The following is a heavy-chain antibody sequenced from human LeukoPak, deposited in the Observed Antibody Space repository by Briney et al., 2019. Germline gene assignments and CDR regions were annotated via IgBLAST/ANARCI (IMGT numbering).Heavy chain of an antibody. CDR3: ARGAPEAGTTFHYYYYYMDV. CDR1: GYTFTSYD. D-gene: IGHD1-7*01. V-gene: IGHV1-8*01. Sequence: ASVKVSCKASGYTFTSYDINWVRQATGQGLEWMGWMNPNSGNTGYAQRFQGRVTITRNTSISTAYMELSSLRSEDTAVYYCARGAPEAGTTFHYYYYYMDVWGKGTTVTVSS. CDR2: MNPNSGNT. J-gene: IGHJ6*03.